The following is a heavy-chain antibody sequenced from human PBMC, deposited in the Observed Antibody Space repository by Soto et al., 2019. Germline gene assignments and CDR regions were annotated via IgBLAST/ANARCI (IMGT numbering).Heavy chain of an antibody. CDR3: AQTLGLAVAGPGRFDL. CDR1: GGTFSNYA. CDR2: ITPLFGAA. V-gene: IGHV1-69*12. Sequence: QVQLVQSGAEVKKPGSSVKVSCKASGGTFSNYAISWVRQAPGQGLEWMGGITPLFGAANYARKFQGRVTITADESMRTAYLELSRLRSEDTAVYYCAQTLGLAVAGPGRFDLWGRGTLVTVSS. D-gene: IGHD6-19*01. J-gene: IGHJ2*01.